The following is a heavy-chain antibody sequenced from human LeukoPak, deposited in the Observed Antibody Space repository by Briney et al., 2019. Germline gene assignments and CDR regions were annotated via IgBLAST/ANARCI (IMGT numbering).Heavy chain of an antibody. CDR1: GFTFNSAW. J-gene: IGHJ4*02. CDR3: ITGDYDFWSGFYSPNHYFDY. D-gene: IGHD3-3*01. CDR2: IKGKTAAGAP. Sequence: AGGCLRLSCAASGFTFNSAWMSWVRQAPGKGLEWIGRIKGKTAAGAPDYVASVKGRFTISRDDSKNTLFLQMNSLKTEDTAVYYCITGDYDFWSGFYSPNHYFDYWGQGTLVTVSS. V-gene: IGHV3-15*01.